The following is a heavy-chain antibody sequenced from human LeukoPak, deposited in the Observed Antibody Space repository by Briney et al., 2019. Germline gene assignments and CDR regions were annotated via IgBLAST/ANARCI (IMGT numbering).Heavy chain of an antibody. CDR3: ARGLTSGSSRYNWFDP. CDR1: GFAFSDSV. CDR2: ISSDGNDK. J-gene: IGHJ5*02. V-gene: IGHV3-30*14. D-gene: IGHD1-26*01. Sequence: PGGSLRLSCAASGFAFSDSVMHWVRQAPGKGLEWVAGISSDGNDKHYADSVKGRFIVSRDNSKNTLYLQMNSLRAEDTAVYYCARGLTSGSSRYNWFDPWGQGTLVTVSS.